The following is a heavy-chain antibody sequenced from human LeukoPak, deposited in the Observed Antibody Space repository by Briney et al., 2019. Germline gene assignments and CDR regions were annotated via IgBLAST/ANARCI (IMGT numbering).Heavy chain of an antibody. CDR3: AKIIVGATFIDY. CDR2: ISGSGGST. CDR1: RFTFSSYA. Sequence: GGSLRLSCAASRFTFSSYAMSWVRQAPGKGLEWVSAISGSGGSTYYADSVKGRFTISRDNSKNTLYLQMDSLRAEDTAVYYCAKIIVGATFIDYWGQGTLVTVSS. J-gene: IGHJ4*02. D-gene: IGHD1-26*01. V-gene: IGHV3-23*01.